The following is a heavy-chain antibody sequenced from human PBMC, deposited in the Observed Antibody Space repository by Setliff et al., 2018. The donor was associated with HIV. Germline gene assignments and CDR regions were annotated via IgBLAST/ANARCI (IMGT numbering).Heavy chain of an antibody. CDR1: GGSFSGYY. CDR3: ARPGRASYYYYMDV. Sequence: SETMSLTCAVYGGSFSGYYWSWIRQPPGKGLEWIGEINHSGSTNYNPSLKSRVAISVDTSKNQFSLKLSSVTAADTAVYYCARPGRASYYYYMDVWGKGTTVTVSS. V-gene: IGHV4-34*01. CDR2: INHSGST. J-gene: IGHJ6*03. D-gene: IGHD3-10*01.